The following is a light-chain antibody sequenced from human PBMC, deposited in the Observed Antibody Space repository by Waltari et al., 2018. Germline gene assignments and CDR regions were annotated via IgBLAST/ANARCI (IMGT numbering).Light chain of an antibody. J-gene: IGKJ4*01. CDR3: QQSYSTPLT. Sequence: DIQMTQSPSSLSASVGDRVTITCRPRQSISSYLNWYQQKPGKAPKLLIYAASSLQSWVPSRFSGSGSGTDFTLTISSLQPEDFATYYCQQSYSTPLTFGGGTKVEIK. CDR1: QSISSY. V-gene: IGKV1-39*01. CDR2: AAS.